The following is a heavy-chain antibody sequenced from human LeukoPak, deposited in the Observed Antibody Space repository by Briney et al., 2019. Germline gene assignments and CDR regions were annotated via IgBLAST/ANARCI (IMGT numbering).Heavy chain of an antibody. V-gene: IGHV3-23*01. CDR2: MSDSGGRT. J-gene: IGHJ4*02. CDR3: AKRGVVIRVILVGFHKEAYYFDS. Sequence: GGSLRLSCAVSGITLSNYGMSWVRQAPGKGLEWVAGMSDSGGRTNYADSVKGRFTISRDNPKNTLYLQMNSLRAEDTAVYFCAKRGVVIRVILVGFHKEAYYFDSWDQGALVTVSS. D-gene: IGHD3-22*01. CDR1: GITLSNYG.